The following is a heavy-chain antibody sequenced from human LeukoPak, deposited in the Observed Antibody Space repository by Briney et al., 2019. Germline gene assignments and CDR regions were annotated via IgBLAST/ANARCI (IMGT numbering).Heavy chain of an antibody. CDR1: GFPLRNYA. CDR2: IGGSGGST. D-gene: IGHD5-18*01. Sequence: GGSLRLSCAVSGFPLRNYAMTWVRQAPGEGLEWVSGIGGSGGSTYYADSVKGRFTISRDNSKNTLYLQMNSLRAEDTAVYYCAKVPGYNYATDFDYWGQGTLVTVSS. CDR3: AKVPGYNYATDFDY. J-gene: IGHJ4*02. V-gene: IGHV3-23*01.